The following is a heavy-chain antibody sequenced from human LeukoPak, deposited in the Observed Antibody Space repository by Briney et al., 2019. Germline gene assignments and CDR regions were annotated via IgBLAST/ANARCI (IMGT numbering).Heavy chain of an antibody. CDR2: IYYSGST. CDR1: DGSISSSNYY. V-gene: IGHV4-39*07. Sequence: SETLSLTCTVSDGSISSSNYYWGWVRQPPGKGLQWIGNIYYSGSTNYNPSLKSRVTISVDTSKNQFSLKLSSVTAADTAVYYCARAMVPRSGYYYYYMDVWGKGTTVTISS. D-gene: IGHD2-8*01. J-gene: IGHJ6*03. CDR3: ARAMVPRSGYYYYYMDV.